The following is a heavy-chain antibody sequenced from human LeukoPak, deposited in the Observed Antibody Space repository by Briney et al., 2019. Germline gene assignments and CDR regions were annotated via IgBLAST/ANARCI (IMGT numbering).Heavy chain of an antibody. CDR1: GFTFSSYG. CDR3: ARDPGTYGDYAKFDY. J-gene: IGHJ4*02. CDR2: IWYDGSNK. V-gene: IGHV3-30*19. D-gene: IGHD4-17*01. Sequence: PGGSLRLSCAASGFTFSSYGMHWVRQAPGKGLEWVAVIWYDGSNKYYADSVKGRFTISRDNSKNTLYLQMNSLRAEDTAVYYCARDPGTYGDYAKFDYWGQGTLVTVSS.